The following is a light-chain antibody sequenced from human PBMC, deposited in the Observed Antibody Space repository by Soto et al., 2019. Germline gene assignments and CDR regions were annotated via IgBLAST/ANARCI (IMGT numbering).Light chain of an antibody. Sequence: IVMTQSPATLSVSPGERATLSCRASQAISDNLAWYQHKPGQPPRLLIYDASTRATGIPARFSGGGSGTEFTLTISSLQSEDFAVYFCQQYYSTPWTFGQGTKVEI. CDR2: DAS. J-gene: IGKJ1*01. CDR3: QQYYSTPWT. CDR1: QAISDN. V-gene: IGKV3-15*01.